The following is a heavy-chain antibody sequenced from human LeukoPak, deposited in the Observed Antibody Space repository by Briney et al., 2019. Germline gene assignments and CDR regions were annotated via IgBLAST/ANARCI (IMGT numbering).Heavy chain of an antibody. CDR2: IYYSGST. CDR3: ARVDHLVAPLYYFDY. D-gene: IGHD3-16*01. J-gene: IGHJ4*02. CDR1: GGSFSGYY. V-gene: IGHV4-31*11. Sequence: PSETLSLTCAVYGGSFSGYYWSWIRQHPGKGLEWIGYIYYSGSTYYNPSLKSRVTISVDTSKNQFSLKLSSVTAADTAVYYCARVDHLVAPLYYFDYWGQGTLVTVSS.